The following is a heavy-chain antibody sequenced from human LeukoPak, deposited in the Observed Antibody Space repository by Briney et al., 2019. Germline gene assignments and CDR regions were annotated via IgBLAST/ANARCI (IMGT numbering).Heavy chain of an antibody. Sequence: PGGSLRLSCAASGFTFSSYSMNWVRQAPGKGLEWVSYISSSSSTIYYADSVKGRFTISRDNSKNTLYLQMNSLRAEDTAVYYCAKSPEIVGATPFDYWGQGTLVIVSS. CDR1: GFTFSSYS. V-gene: IGHV3-48*01. D-gene: IGHD1-26*01. J-gene: IGHJ4*02. CDR2: ISSSSSTI. CDR3: AKSPEIVGATPFDY.